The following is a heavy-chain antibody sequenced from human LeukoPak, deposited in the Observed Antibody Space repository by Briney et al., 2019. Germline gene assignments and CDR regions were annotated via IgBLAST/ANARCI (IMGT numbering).Heavy chain of an antibody. Sequence: GGSLRLSCAASGFTFDDYGMSWVRQAPGKGVEWVSGINWNGGSTGYADSVKGRFTISRDNAKNSLYLQMNSLRAEDTALYYCARVSGGALDYYYYMDVWGKGTTVTVSS. J-gene: IGHJ6*03. CDR3: ARVSGGALDYYYYMDV. CDR1: GFTFDDYG. V-gene: IGHV3-20*04. CDR2: INWNGGST. D-gene: IGHD3-16*01.